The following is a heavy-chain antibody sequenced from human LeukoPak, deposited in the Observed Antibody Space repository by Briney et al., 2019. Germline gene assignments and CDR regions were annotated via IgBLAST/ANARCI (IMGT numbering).Heavy chain of an antibody. Sequence: PSETLSLTCTVSGGSISSYYWSWIRQPPGKGLEWIGSIYYSGSTYYNPSLKSRVTISVDTSKNQFSLKLSSVTAADTAVYYCARGGGNSIAAAVGGQGPRVTVSS. J-gene: IGHJ4*02. CDR2: IYYSGST. D-gene: IGHD6-13*01. V-gene: IGHV4-59*05. CDR3: ARGGGNSIAAAV. CDR1: GGSISSYY.